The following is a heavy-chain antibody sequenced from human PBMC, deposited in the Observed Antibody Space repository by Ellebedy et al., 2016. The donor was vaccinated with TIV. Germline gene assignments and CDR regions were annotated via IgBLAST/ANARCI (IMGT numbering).Heavy chain of an antibody. D-gene: IGHD5-12*01. CDR1: GFSISGGYY. V-gene: IGHV4-38-2*02. J-gene: IGHJ4*02. CDR3: ARMTSRGFSTPGY. Sequence: GSLRLSXSVSGFSISGGYYWGWIRQTPGKGLEWIGSMYHSGSTYYNPSLRSRVTISVDTSQNQLSLKVTSVTAADTATYFCARMTSRGFSTPGYWGQGTLVTVSS. CDR2: MYHSGST.